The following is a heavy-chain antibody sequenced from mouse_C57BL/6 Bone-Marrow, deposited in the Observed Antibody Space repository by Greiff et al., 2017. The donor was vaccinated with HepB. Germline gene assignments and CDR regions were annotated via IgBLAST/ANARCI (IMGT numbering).Heavy chain of an antibody. CDR2: ISSGGSYT. CDR1: GFTFSSYG. CDR3: ASRLHGAWFAY. J-gene: IGHJ3*01. Sequence: EVKLVESGGDLVKPGGSLKLSCAASGFTFSSYGMSWVRHTPDKRLEWVATISSGGSYTYYPDSVKGRFTISRDNAKNTLYLQMSSLKSEDTAMYYCASRLHGAWFAYWGQGTLVTVSA. D-gene: IGHD2-4*01. V-gene: IGHV5-6*01.